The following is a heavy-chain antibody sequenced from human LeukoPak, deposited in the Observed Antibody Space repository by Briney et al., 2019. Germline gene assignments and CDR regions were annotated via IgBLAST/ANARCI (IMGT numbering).Heavy chain of an antibody. D-gene: IGHD1-26*01. CDR2: IYYSGSI. Sequence: SETLSLTCTVSGGSFSSYYLSWIRQPPGKGLEWIGYIYYSGSINYNPILKSRVTISVDTYKNQFSLKLRSVTAADTAVYYCARYSGSYSGFDYWGQGTLVTVSS. CDR1: GGSFSSYY. CDR3: ARYSGSYSGFDY. V-gene: IGHV4-59*08. J-gene: IGHJ4*02.